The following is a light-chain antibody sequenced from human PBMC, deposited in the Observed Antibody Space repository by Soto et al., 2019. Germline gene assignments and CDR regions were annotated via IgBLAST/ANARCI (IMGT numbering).Light chain of an antibody. CDR1: SSDVGTYNY. CDR2: DVS. J-gene: IGLJ2*01. CDR3: SSYTASSTSVI. V-gene: IGLV2-14*03. Sequence: QSALTQPASVSGSPGQSITISCTGTSSDVGTYNYVSWYQQHPGKAPKVMIYDVSNRPSGVSNRFSGSKSGNTASLTNSGLQAEDEADYYCSSYTASSTSVIFGGGTKLTVL.